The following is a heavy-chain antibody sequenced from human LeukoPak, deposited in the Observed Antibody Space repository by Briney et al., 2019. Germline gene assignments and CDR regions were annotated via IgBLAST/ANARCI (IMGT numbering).Heavy chain of an antibody. CDR2: ISYDGSNK. Sequence: HAGRSLRLSCAASGFTFSSYGMHWVRQAPGKGLEWVAVISYDGSNKYYADSVKGRFTISRDNSKNTLYLQMNSLRAEDTAVYYCARVLLPLYGMDVWGQGTTVTVSS. D-gene: IGHD3-22*01. CDR3: ARVLLPLYGMDV. V-gene: IGHV3-30*03. J-gene: IGHJ6*02. CDR1: GFTFSSYG.